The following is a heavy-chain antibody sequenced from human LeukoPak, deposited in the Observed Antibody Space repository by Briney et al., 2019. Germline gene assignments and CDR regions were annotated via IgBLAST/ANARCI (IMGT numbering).Heavy chain of an antibody. CDR2: ISSSGSTI. V-gene: IGHV3-11*01. D-gene: IGHD3-3*01. CDR1: GFTFSDYY. CDR3: ARVNYDFWSGYYITRTYYMDV. J-gene: IGHJ6*03. Sequence: GGSLRLSCAASGFTFSDYYMSWIRQAPGKGLEWVSYISSSGSTIYYADSVKGRFTISRDNAKNSLYLQMNSLRAEDTAVYYCARVNYDFWSGYYITRTYYMDVWGKGTTVTVSS.